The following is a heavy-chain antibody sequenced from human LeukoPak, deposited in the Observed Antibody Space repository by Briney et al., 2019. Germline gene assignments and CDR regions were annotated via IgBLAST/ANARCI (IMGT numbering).Heavy chain of an antibody. D-gene: IGHD3-10*01. V-gene: IGHV3-23*01. J-gene: IGHJ6*03. Sequence: AGNLRLSCAASGFTFNSYAMSWDPPAPGKGLEWVSALSRSGGNTSYADSVKGRFTISRDNSKNTLYLQMNSLRAEDTAVYYCAKGSGGPPRAYYYYMDVWAKGPRSPPP. CDR1: GFTFNSYA. CDR2: LSRSGGNT. CDR3: AKGSGGPPRAYYYYMDV.